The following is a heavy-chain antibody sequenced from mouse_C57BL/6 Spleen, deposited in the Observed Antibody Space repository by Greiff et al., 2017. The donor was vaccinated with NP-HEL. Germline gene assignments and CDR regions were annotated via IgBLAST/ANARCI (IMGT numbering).Heavy chain of an antibody. D-gene: IGHD4-1*01. J-gene: IGHJ3*01. CDR1: GYTFTSYW. V-gene: IGHV1-64*01. CDR3: ARPLTEAAWFAY. CDR2: IHPNSGST. Sequence: VQLQQSGAELVKPGASVKLSCKASGYTFTSYWMHWVKQRPGQGLEWIGMIHPNSGSTNYNEKFKSKATLTVDKSSSTAYMQLSSLTSEDAAVYYCARPLTEAAWFAYWGQGTLVTVSA.